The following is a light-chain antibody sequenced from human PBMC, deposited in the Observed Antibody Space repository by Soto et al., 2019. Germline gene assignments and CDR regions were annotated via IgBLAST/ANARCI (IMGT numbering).Light chain of an antibody. CDR2: GAS. Sequence: DIVLTQSPVTLSLSPGDRATLSCRASETVSSYLLWYHQIPGQAPRLLIYGASMRATGIPDRFSGSGSGTDFTLTISRLEPEDFAVYYCQQCGSSSTFGQGTRLEIK. CDR3: QQCGSSST. CDR1: ETVSSYL. J-gene: IGKJ5*01. V-gene: IGKV3-20*01.